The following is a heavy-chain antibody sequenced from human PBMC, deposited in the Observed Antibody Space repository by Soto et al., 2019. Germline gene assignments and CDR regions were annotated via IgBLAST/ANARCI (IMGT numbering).Heavy chain of an antibody. CDR1: GFTFSSYA. V-gene: IGHV3-30-3*01. CDR3: ARAHGYGPELDY. J-gene: IGHJ4*02. D-gene: IGHD5-18*01. CDR2: ISYDGSNK. Sequence: PGGSLRLSCAASGFTFSSYAMHWVRQAPGKGLEWVAVISYDGSNKYYADSVKGRFTISRDNSKNTLYLQMNSLRAEDTAVYYCARAHGYGPELDYWGQGTLVTVLL.